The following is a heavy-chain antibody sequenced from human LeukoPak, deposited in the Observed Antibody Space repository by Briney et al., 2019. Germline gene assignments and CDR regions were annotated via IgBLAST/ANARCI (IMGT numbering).Heavy chain of an antibody. Sequence: PGRSMRLSCAASGYTFSSYAMHWVRRAPGKGLEWVAVISYDGSNKYYADSVKGRFTISRDNSKNTLYLQMNSLRAEDTAVYYCARDLTYYYDSSGYYNYFDYWGQGTLVTVSS. J-gene: IGHJ4*02. CDR2: ISYDGSNK. D-gene: IGHD3-22*01. CDR3: ARDLTYYYDSSGYYNYFDY. V-gene: IGHV3-30-3*01. CDR1: GYTFSSYA.